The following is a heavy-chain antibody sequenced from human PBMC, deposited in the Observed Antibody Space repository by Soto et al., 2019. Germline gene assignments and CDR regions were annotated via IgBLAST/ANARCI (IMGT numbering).Heavy chain of an antibody. Sequence: GASVKVSCKASGYTFTSYGISWVRQAPGQGLERMGWISAYNGNTNYAQKLQGRVTMTTDTSTSTAYMELRSLRSDDTAVFYCARERYDILTGHDPKYFQHWGQGTLVTVSS. D-gene: IGHD3-9*01. CDR1: GYTFTSYG. CDR3: ARERYDILTGHDPKYFQH. J-gene: IGHJ1*01. CDR2: ISAYNGNT. V-gene: IGHV1-18*01.